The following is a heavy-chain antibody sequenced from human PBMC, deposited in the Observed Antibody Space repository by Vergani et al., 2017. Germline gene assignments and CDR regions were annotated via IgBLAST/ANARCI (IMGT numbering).Heavy chain of an antibody. V-gene: IGHV4-39*01. CDR2: IYYSGST. Sequence: LQLQESGPGLVKPSATLSLTCSVSGASIRSSNYYWGWIRPPPGKGLEWIASIYYSGSTYYNPSLKSRVTISVDTSKNQFSRKLSSVTAADTAVYFCARHSTVEWLVKLGWIDPGGQGILVTVSS. D-gene: IGHD6-19*01. CDR1: GASIRSSNYY. CDR3: ARHSTVEWLVKLGWIDP. J-gene: IGHJ5*02.